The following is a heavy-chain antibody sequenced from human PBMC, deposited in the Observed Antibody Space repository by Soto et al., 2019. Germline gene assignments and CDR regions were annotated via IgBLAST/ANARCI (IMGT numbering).Heavy chain of an antibody. Sequence: PSETRSLTCTVSDGYISSGGYYWSWVSQHPGKGLEWIGYIYYSGSTYYNPSLKSRVTISVDTSKNQFSLKLSSVTAAVTAVYYCAGIGSYPLYYFDYWGQGTLVTVSS. CDR3: AGIGSYPLYYFDY. V-gene: IGHV4-31*03. J-gene: IGHJ4*02. D-gene: IGHD1-26*01. CDR2: IYYSGST. CDR1: DGYISSGGYY.